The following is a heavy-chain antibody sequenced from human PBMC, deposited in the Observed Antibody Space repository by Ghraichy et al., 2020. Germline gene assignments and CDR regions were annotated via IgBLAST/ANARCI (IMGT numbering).Heavy chain of an antibody. CDR2: IKSKTDGGTT. CDR3: TTGLIHIAVAGGYYYYGMDV. J-gene: IGHJ6*02. CDR1: GFTFSNAW. V-gene: IGHV3-15*01. Sequence: GGSLRLSCAASGFTFSNAWMSWVRQAPGKGLEWVGRIKSKTDGGTTDYAAPVKGRFTIPRDDSKNTLYLQMNSLKTEDTAVYYCTTGLIHIAVAGGYYYYGMDVWGQGTTVTVSS. D-gene: IGHD6-19*01.